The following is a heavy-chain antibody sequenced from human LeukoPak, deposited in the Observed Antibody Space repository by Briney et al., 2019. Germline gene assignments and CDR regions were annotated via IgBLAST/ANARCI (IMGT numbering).Heavy chain of an antibody. V-gene: IGHV3-30*04. CDR1: GFTFSRYA. Sequence: GGSLRLSCAASGFTFSRYAMHWVRQAPGKGLEWVAVISYDGSNIYYADSVKGRSTISRDNSKNTLYLQVNSLRPEDTAVFYCTRDHMGYGSGSNRFWFDPWGQGTLVTVSS. D-gene: IGHD3-10*01. CDR2: ISYDGSNI. CDR3: TRDHMGYGSGSNRFWFDP. J-gene: IGHJ5*02.